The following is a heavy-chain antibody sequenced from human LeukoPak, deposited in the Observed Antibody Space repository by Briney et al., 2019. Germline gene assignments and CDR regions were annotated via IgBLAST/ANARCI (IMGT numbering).Heavy chain of an antibody. Sequence: GGSLRLSCAASGFTFSSYSMNWVRQAPGKGLEWVSSVSSSSSYIYYADSVKGRFTISRDNAKNSLYLQMNSLRAEDTAVYYCARLILTGYYPAFDYWGQGTLVIVSS. D-gene: IGHD3-9*01. CDR2: VSSSSSYI. V-gene: IGHV3-21*01. CDR3: ARLILTGYYPAFDY. CDR1: GFTFSSYS. J-gene: IGHJ4*02.